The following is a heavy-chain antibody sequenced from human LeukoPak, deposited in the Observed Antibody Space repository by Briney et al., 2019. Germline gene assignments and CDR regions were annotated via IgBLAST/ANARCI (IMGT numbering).Heavy chain of an antibody. D-gene: IGHD6-13*01. CDR1: GYTFTSYG. J-gene: IGHJ4*02. CDR3: ARDSPYSSSWFPYPILDY. CDR2: ISAYNGNT. Sequence: ASVKVSCKASGYTFTSYGISWVRQAPGQGLEWMGWISAYNGNTNYAQKLQGRVTMTTDTSTSTAHMELRSLRSDDTAVYYCARDSPYSSSWFPYPILDYWGQGTLVTVSS. V-gene: IGHV1-18*01.